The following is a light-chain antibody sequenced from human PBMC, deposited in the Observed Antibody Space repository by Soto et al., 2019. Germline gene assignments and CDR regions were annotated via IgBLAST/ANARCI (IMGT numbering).Light chain of an antibody. J-gene: IGKJ4*01. CDR1: QSVRSY. V-gene: IGKV3-11*01. Sequence: EIVLTRSPATLSLSPGGSATLSCRASQSVRSYLAWYQQKSGQAPRLLIYDVSNRATGIPARFSGSGSGTDFTLTISSLEPEDFAVYYCQQRSDWPPTFGGGTKVEIE. CDR2: DVS. CDR3: QQRSDWPPT.